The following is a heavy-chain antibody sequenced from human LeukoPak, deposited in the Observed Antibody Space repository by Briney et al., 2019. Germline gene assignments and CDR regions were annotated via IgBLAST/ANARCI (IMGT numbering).Heavy chain of an antibody. Sequence: ASVKVSCKASGGTFSSYAISWVRQAPGQGLEWMGGIIPIFGTANYAQKFQGRVTITADESTSTAYMELSSLRSEDTAVYYCARGEVPAALYGMDVWAKGPRSPSPQ. V-gene: IGHV1-69*01. CDR2: IIPIFGTA. CDR3: ARGEVPAALYGMDV. J-gene: IGHJ6*04. CDR1: GGTFSSYA. D-gene: IGHD2-2*01.